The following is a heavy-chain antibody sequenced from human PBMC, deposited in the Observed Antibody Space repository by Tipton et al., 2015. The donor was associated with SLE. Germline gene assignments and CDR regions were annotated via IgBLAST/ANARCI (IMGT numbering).Heavy chain of an antibody. Sequence: TLSLTCTVSGDSISSYYWSWIRQPPGKGLEWIGYIYYSGSTNYNPSLKSRVTISVDTSKNQFSLKLSSVTAADTAVYYCARDSSGSYYDAFDIWGQGTMVTVSS. CDR2: IYYSGST. V-gene: IGHV4-59*01. CDR3: ARDSSGSYYDAFDI. D-gene: IGHD1-26*01. CDR1: GDSISSYY. J-gene: IGHJ3*02.